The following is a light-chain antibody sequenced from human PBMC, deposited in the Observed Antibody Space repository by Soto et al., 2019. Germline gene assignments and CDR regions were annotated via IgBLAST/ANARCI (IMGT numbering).Light chain of an antibody. V-gene: IGLV2-14*01. CDR3: SSYTSSSTHTHSRV. CDR1: SSDVGGYNY. Sequence: QSALTQPASVSXXPGPSITISCTGTSSDVGGYNYVSWYQQHPGKAPKLMIYEVSNRPSGVSNRFSGSKSGNTASLTISGLQAEDEADYYCSSYTSSSTHTHSRVFGGGTKLTVL. J-gene: IGLJ2*01. CDR2: EVS.